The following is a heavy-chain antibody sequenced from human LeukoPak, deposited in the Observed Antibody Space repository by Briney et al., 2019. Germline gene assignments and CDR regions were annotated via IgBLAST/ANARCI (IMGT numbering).Heavy chain of an antibody. CDR3: ARDGANKVRGVHYFYMDI. V-gene: IGHV1-2*06. CDR1: GYSFSSHD. CDR2: INPNSGGT. D-gene: IGHD3-10*01. J-gene: IGHJ6*03. Sequence: GASVKVSCKASGYSFSSHDINWVRQATGQGLEWMGRINPNSGGTNYAQKFQGRVTMTRDTSISTAYMELSSLRSDDTAVYYCARDGANKVRGVHYFYMDIWGKGTTVTVSS.